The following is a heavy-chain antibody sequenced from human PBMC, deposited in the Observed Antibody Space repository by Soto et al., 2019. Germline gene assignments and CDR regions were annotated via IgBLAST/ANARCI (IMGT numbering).Heavy chain of an antibody. CDR1: GGSISGSTYY. J-gene: IGHJ4*02. Sequence: QLQLQESGPGLVKPSETLSLTCTVSGGSISGSTYYWGWIRQPPGKGLEYIGSTYYSGRTYYNPSVKSRVTVSVDTSKNQFSLNLNPVTAADTAVYYCARHGSGSQYPIDHWGQGTQVTVSS. CDR2: TYYSGRT. V-gene: IGHV4-39*01. CDR3: ARHGSGSQYPIDH. D-gene: IGHD3-10*01.